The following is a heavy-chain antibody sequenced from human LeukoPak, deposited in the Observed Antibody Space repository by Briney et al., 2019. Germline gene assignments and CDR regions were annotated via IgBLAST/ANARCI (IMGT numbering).Heavy chain of an antibody. V-gene: IGHV4-31*03. D-gene: IGHD3-22*01. J-gene: IGHJ4*02. CDR3: SRGLDSRKLGY. Sequence: PSETLSLTCTVSGASFNSDDQYRNWIRQSPGKGLEWIGSIHPSGMLYNNPSLESRVTISRDTSKNQFALNLNSVAAADTAVYFCSRGLDSRKLGYWGQGILVTVSS. CDR2: IHPSGML. CDR1: GASFNSDDQY.